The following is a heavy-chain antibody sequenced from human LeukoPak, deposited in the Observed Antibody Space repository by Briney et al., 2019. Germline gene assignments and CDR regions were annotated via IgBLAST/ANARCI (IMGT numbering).Heavy chain of an antibody. CDR2: ISWNSGSI. D-gene: IGHD3-10*01. CDR1: GFTFDDYA. J-gene: IGHJ4*02. CDR3: AKDRAMVRGYFDY. V-gene: IGHV3-9*01. Sequence: GGSLRLSCAASGFTFDDYAMHWVRQAPGKGLEWVSGISWNSGSIGYADSVKGRFTISRDNAKNSLYLQMNSLRAEDTALYYCAKDRAMVRGYFDYWGQGTLVTVSS.